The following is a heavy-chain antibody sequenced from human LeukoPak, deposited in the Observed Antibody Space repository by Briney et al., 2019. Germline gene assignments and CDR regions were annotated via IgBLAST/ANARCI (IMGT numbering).Heavy chain of an antibody. D-gene: IGHD3-10*01. J-gene: IGHJ4*02. CDR1: GLTFSNHG. CDR2: IGHEGNNE. CDR3: VKDGAYYIDDH. V-gene: IGHV3-30*02. Sequence: GGSLRLSCTASGLTFSNHGMNWVRQAPDKGLEWVAFIGHEGNNEQYRDSLKGRFTISRDNSKNTLYLQMNSLRTEDTAMYYCVKDGAYYIDDHWGQGTLVTVAS.